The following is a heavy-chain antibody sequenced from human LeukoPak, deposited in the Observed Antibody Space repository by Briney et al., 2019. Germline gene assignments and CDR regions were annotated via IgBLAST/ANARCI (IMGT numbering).Heavy chain of an antibody. CDR2: IYPGDSDT. CDR3: ARRWLQSGSINNFDY. V-gene: IGHV5-51*01. Sequence: GESLKISCKGSGYSLTSYWIGWVRQMPGKGLEWMGIIYPGDSDTRYSPSFQGQVTISADKSISIAYLQWSSLKASDTAMYYCARRWLQSGSINNFDYWGQGTLVTVSS. D-gene: IGHD5-24*01. CDR1: GYSLTSYW. J-gene: IGHJ4*02.